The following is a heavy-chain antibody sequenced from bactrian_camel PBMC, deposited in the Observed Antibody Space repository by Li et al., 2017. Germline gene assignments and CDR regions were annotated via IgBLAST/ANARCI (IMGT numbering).Heavy chain of an antibody. V-gene: IGHV3-2*01. D-gene: IGHD6*01. Sequence: HVQLVESGGGAVTTGGSLRISCQASRVTYNYHCMGWFRQAPGKGLETVSIINSDGRYTYYADSVGGRFTISQDNAKNTVYLQMDSLKPEDTAGYYCVRNEGSWYRPVFGYWGQGTQVTVS. J-gene: IGHJ6*01. CDR1: RVTYNYHC. CDR3: VRNEGSWYRPVFGY. CDR2: INSDGRYT.